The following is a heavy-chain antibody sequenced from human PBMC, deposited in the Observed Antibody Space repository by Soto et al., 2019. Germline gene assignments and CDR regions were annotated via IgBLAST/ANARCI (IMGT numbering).Heavy chain of an antibody. CDR1: GYTLTELS. V-gene: IGHV1-24*01. D-gene: IGHD6-19*01. J-gene: IGHJ6*02. CDR3: ATGNSFSKGYSSGWYMGLVGKGGHYYYYYGMDV. Sequence: QVPLVQSGAEVKKPGASVKVSCKVSGYTLTELSMHWVRQAPGKGLEWMGGFDPEDGETIYAQKFQGRVTMTEDTATDTAYMELSSLRSEDTAVYYCATGNSFSKGYSSGWYMGLVGKGGHYYYYYGMDVWGQGTTVTVSS. CDR2: FDPEDGET.